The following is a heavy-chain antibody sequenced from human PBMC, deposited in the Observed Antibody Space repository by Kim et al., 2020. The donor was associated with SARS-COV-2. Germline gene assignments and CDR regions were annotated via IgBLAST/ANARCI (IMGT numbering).Heavy chain of an antibody. D-gene: IGHD6-13*01. Sequence: ADSVKGRFTISRDNAKNTLYLQMNSLRVEDTAGYYCAKEYSNHWRGWFDPWGQGTLVTVSS. J-gene: IGHJ5*02. CDR3: AKEYSNHWRGWFDP. V-gene: IGHV3-74*01.